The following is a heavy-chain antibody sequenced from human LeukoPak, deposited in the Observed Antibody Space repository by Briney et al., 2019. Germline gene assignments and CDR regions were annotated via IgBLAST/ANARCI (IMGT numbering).Heavy chain of an antibody. CDR3: ARGYCSSTSCYTGGWFDP. D-gene: IGHD2-2*02. Sequence: SETLSLTCAVYGGSFSGYYWSWIRQPPGKVLEWIGEINHSGSTNYNPSLKGRVTISVDTSKNQFSLKLSSVTAADTAVYYCARGYCSSTSCYTGGWFDPWGQGTLVTVSS. CDR1: GGSFSGYY. V-gene: IGHV4-34*01. J-gene: IGHJ5*02. CDR2: INHSGST.